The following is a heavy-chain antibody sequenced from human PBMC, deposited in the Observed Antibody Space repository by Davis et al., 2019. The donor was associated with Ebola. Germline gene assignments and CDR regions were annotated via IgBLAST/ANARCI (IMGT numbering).Heavy chain of an antibody. CDR2: IKPDGSEK. D-gene: IGHD5-24*01. Sequence: GGSLRLSCEASGSSFSTSWMNWVRQAPGKGLEWLANIKPDGSEKNYVDSVKGRFAISRDNAKNSLYLQMNSLRAEDTAVYYRARDRGVDGYNFEKYYYFGMDVWGQGTTVTVSS. CDR1: GSSFSTSW. CDR3: ARDRGVDGYNFEKYYYFGMDV. J-gene: IGHJ6*02. V-gene: IGHV3-7*01.